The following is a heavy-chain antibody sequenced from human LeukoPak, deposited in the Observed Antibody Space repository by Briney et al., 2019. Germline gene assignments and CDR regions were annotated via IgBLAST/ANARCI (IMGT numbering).Heavy chain of an antibody. J-gene: IGHJ4*02. D-gene: IGHD3-22*01. CDR3: AKGRLNFDY. V-gene: IGHV3-30*18. CDR2: ISYDGSNK. CDR1: GFTFSSYG. Sequence: GGSLRLSCAASGFTFSSYGMHWVRQAPGKGLEWVAVISYDGSNKYYADSVKSRFTISRDNSKNTLYLQMNSLRAEDTAVYYCAKGRLNFDYWGQGTLVTVSS.